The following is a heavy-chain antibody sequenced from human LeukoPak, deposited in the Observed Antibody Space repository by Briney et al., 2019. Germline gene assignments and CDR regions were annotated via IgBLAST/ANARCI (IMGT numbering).Heavy chain of an antibody. J-gene: IGHJ6*02. D-gene: IGHD3-16*01. Sequence: ASVKVCCKASGYTFTSYCMHWVGQAPGQGLEWMGIINPSGGSTSYAQKFQGRVTMTRDTSTSTVYMELSSLRSEDTAVYYCAWGPYYGMDVWGQGTTVTASS. CDR2: INPSGGST. CDR3: AWGPYYGMDV. V-gene: IGHV1-46*01. CDR1: GYTFTSYC.